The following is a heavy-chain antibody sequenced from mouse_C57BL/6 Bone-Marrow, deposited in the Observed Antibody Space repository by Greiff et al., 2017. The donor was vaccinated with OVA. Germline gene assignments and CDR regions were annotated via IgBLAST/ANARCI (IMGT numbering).Heavy chain of an antibody. V-gene: IGHV1-61*01. J-gene: IGHJ2*01. D-gene: IGHD1-1*01. CDR2: IYPSDSET. Sequence: VQLQQPGAELVRPGSSVKLSCKASGYTFTSYWMDWVKQRPGQGLEWIGNIYPSDSETHYNQKFKDKATLTVDKSSSTAYMQLSSLTSEDSAVYYCARFYYATGYWGQGTTLTVSS. CDR1: GYTFTSYW. CDR3: ARFYYATGY.